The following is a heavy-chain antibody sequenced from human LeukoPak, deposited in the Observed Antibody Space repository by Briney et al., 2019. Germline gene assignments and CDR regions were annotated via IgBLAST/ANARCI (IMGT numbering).Heavy chain of an antibody. J-gene: IGHJ4*02. Sequence: GSLRLSCATSGFIFHDYAMHWVRQAPGRGLEWVALITGDAFKTYYADSVKGRFTVSRDNSKNSLYLQMNSLKTEDTALYFCTRGSISGRWPYFEYWGQGSLVTISS. CDR2: ITGDAFKT. CDR1: GFIFHDYA. V-gene: IGHV3-43*02. CDR3: TRGSISGRWPYFEY. D-gene: IGHD2-15*01.